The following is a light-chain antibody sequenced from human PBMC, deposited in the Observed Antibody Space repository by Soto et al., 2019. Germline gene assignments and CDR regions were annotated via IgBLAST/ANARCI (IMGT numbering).Light chain of an antibody. J-gene: IGLJ2*01. CDR1: SSDVGGYNY. Sequence: QSALTQPRSVSGSPGQSVTISCTGTSSDVGGYNYVSWYQQHPGKAPKLMIYDVSKRPSGVPDRFSGSKSGNTASLTISGLQAEDEDDYYCCSYAGSYNLVFGGGTKLTVL. CDR3: CSYAGSYNLV. CDR2: DVS. V-gene: IGLV2-11*01.